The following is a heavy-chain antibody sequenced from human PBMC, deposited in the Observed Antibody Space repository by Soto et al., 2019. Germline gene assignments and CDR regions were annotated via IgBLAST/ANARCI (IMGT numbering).Heavy chain of an antibody. Sequence: QVQLVESGGGVVQPGRSLRLSCAASGFTFSSYAMHWVRQAPGKGLEWVAVISYDGSNKYYADSVKGRFTISRDNSKNTLDLQMNSLRAEDTALYYCAREGRYCTNGLCYNYYYGMDVWCQGTTVTVSS. CDR3: AREGRYCTNGLCYNYYYGMDV. D-gene: IGHD2-8*01. J-gene: IGHJ6*02. CDR1: GFTFSSYA. CDR2: ISYDGSNK. V-gene: IGHV3-30-3*01.